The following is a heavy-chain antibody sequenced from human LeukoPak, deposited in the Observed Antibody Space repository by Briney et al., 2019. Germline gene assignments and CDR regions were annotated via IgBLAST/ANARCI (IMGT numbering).Heavy chain of an antibody. J-gene: IGHJ3*01. CDR3: ARWPMTNLAFDV. V-gene: IGHV4-59*01. CDR1: GGSISNYY. CDR2: IYSTGSA. D-gene: IGHD2-8*01. Sequence: NPSEALSLTCTVSGGSISNYYWSWIRQPPGKGLEWIAYIYSTGSAIYNPSLRSRVTISVDTSKNQFSLKLSSVTAADTAVYFCARWPMTNLAFDVWGQGTMVTVSS.